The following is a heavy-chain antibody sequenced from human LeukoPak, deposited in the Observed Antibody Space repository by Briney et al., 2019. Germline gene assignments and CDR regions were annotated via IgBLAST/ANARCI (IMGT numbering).Heavy chain of an antibody. V-gene: IGHV3-21*01. D-gene: IGHD3-16*01. J-gene: IGHJ4*02. CDR1: GLTFSTYS. CDR2: ISWNSLNI. Sequence: GGSLRLSCTTSGLTFSTYSMSWVRQAPGKGLEWVSGISWNSLNIGYADSVKGRFTILRDNAKNSLYLQMNSLRVEDTAVYFCARDHLYYEISGPRFDYWGQGTRVTVSS. CDR3: ARDHLYYEISGPRFDY.